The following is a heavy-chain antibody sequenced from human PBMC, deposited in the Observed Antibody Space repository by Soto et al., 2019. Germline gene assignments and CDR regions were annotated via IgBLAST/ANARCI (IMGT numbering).Heavy chain of an antibody. CDR2: INHSGST. J-gene: IGHJ6*02. CDR1: GGSFSGYY. V-gene: IGHV4-34*01. D-gene: IGHD3-9*01. CDR3: ARGGSYYDILTGLNVYYGMDV. Sequence: SETLSLTCAVYGGSFSGYYWSWIRQPPGKGLEWIGEINHSGSTNYNPSLKSRVTISVDTSKNQFSLKLSSVTAADTAVYYCARGGSYYDILTGLNVYYGMDVWGQGTTVT.